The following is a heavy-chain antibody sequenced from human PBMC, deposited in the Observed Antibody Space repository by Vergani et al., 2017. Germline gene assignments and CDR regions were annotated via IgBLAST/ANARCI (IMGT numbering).Heavy chain of an antibody. CDR3: AREGNTAMANFDY. Sequence: QVQLQESGPGLVKPSETLSLTCTVSGGSISSYYWSWIRQPPGKGLEWIGYIYYSGSTNYNPSLKSRVTISVDTSKNPFSLKLSSVTAADTAVYYCAREGNTAMANFDYWGQGTLVTVSS. J-gene: IGHJ4*02. CDR1: GGSISSYY. CDR2: IYYSGST. V-gene: IGHV4-59*01. D-gene: IGHD5-18*01.